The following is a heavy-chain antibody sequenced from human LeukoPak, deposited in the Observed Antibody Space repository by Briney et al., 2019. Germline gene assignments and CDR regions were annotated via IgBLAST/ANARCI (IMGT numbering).Heavy chain of an antibody. V-gene: IGHV3-74*03. Sequence: GGSLRLSCAASGFTFSSHWMHWVRQAPGKGLVWVSRIESDGSSKMYADSVGGRFTISRDNAKNTLYLQMNSLRAEDTAVYYCAREHRGAGATVDYWGQGTLVTVSS. CDR3: AREHRGAGATVDY. CDR2: IESDGSSK. J-gene: IGHJ4*02. D-gene: IGHD1-26*01. CDR1: GFTFSSHW.